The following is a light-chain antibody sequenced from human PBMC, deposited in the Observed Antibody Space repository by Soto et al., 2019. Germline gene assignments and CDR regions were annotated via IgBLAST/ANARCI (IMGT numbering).Light chain of an antibody. V-gene: IGKV3-15*01. CDR3: QQYVHWPPGA. CDR2: DTS. Sequence: EIVVTQSPATLSVSPGERVTLSCRASQSVSSSLAWYQQRPGQAPRLLIYDTSTRAAGIAARFGGSGSGTEFPLTISSLQSEDSAVYYCQQYVHWPPGAFGQGTTVEIK. J-gene: IGKJ1*01. CDR1: QSVSSS.